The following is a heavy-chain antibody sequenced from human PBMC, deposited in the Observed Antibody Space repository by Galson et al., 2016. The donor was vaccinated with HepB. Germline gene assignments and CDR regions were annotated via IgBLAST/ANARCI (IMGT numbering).Heavy chain of an antibody. CDR3: AKDMTTMVRGVMHY. Sequence: SLRLSCAASGFTFSSYAMSWVRRAPGKGLEWVSGISWNSGSIGYADSVKGRFTISRDNAKNSLYLQMNSLRAEDTALYYCAKDMTTMVRGVMHYWGQGTLVTVSS. CDR1: GFTFSSYA. J-gene: IGHJ4*02. D-gene: IGHD3-10*01. V-gene: IGHV3-9*01. CDR2: ISWNSGSI.